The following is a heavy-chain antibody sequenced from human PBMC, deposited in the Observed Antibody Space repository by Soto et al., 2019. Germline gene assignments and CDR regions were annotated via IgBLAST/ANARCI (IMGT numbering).Heavy chain of an antibody. V-gene: IGHV3-21*01. CDR3: ARDEGYYGSGSFDY. D-gene: IGHD3-10*01. CDR1: GFTFSSYS. CDR2: ISSSSSYI. J-gene: IGHJ4*02. Sequence: EVQLVESGGGLVKPGGSLRLSCAASGFTFSSYSMNWVRQAPGKGLEWVSSISSSSSYIYYADSVKGRFTISRDNAKNSLYLQMNSLRAEDTSVYYCARDEGYYGSGSFDYWGQGTLVTVSS.